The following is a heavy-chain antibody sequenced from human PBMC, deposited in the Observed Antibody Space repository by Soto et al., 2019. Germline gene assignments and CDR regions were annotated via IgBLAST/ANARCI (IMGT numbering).Heavy chain of an antibody. CDR3: AREPAGRTTLSDY. D-gene: IGHD4-4*01. CDR2: ISAYNVNP. Sequence: QVQLVQSGAEVKKPGASVTVSCKASGYTFTRYGISGVRQAPGKGRKWRGWISAYNVNPNYAQKLQGRVTMTTDTSTSTDDMELRSLRSDDKDGYYCAREPAGRTTLSDYWGQGTLVTVSS. V-gene: IGHV1-18*04. J-gene: IGHJ4*02. CDR1: GYTFTRYG.